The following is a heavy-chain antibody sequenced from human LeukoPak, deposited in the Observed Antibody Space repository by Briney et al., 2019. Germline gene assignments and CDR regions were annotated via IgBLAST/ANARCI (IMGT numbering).Heavy chain of an antibody. CDR1: GGTFTGYY. V-gene: IGHV1-2*04. Sequence: GSSVKVSCKASGGTFTGYYMHWVRQAPGQGLEWMGWINPNSGGTNYAQKFQGWVTMTRDTSISTAYMELSKLRSDDTAVYYCARGNSGSFGELFAVYWGQGTLVTVSS. CDR3: ARGNSGSFGELFAVY. D-gene: IGHD3-10*01. J-gene: IGHJ4*02. CDR2: INPNSGGT.